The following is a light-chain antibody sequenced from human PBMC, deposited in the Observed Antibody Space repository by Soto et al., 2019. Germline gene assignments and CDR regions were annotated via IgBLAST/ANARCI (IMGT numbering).Light chain of an antibody. V-gene: IGKV3-15*01. CDR2: GAS. CDR3: QQYHNWPIT. Sequence: EIVMTESPATLSVSPGERATLSCRASQGIKDYVAWFQQKPGQAPRLLIYGASTRATAIPARFSGSGSGTEFTLTISSLQSEDFAVYYCQQYHNWPITFGQGTRLEIK. CDR1: QGIKDY. J-gene: IGKJ5*01.